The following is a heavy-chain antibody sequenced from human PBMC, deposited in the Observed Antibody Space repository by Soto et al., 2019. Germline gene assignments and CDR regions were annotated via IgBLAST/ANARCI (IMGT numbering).Heavy chain of an antibody. Sequence: SETLSLTCTVSGGSITSYYWNWIRQPPGKGLEWIGYIYYSGSTKYNPSLKGRVTISVDTSKNQFSLKLSSVTAADTAVYYCASTFPGSGSTPNAFDIWGQGTMVTVSS. CDR1: GGSITSYY. CDR2: IYYSGST. D-gene: IGHD5-12*01. CDR3: ASTFPGSGSTPNAFDI. V-gene: IGHV4-59*01. J-gene: IGHJ3*02.